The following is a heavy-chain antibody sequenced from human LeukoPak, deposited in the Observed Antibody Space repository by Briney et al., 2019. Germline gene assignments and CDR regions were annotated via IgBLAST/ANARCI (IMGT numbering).Heavy chain of an antibody. J-gene: IGHJ4*02. CDR2: IYYSGST. D-gene: IGHD3-10*01. V-gene: IGHV4-59*08. CDR1: GGSISNYY. CDR3: ARSPGTGNYFVC. Sequence: SETLTLTFTVSGGSISNYYWSWIRQPPGKGLEWVGYIYYSGSTNYNPSLRSRLTMSVDTSKNQFSLKLSSVTAADTAVYYCARSPGTGNYFVCWRQGSLVTVSS.